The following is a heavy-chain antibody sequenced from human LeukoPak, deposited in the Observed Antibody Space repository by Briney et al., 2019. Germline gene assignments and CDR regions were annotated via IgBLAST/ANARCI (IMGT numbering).Heavy chain of an antibody. CDR1: RFTFSGYG. Sequence: GGSLRLSCAASRFTFSGYGMHWVRQAPGKGLEWVAVISHDGSKKYYADSVKGRFTISRDDSKNTLYLQMNSLRAEDTAVYYCLSGSYFDSSGLDYFDYWGQGTLVTVSS. CDR2: ISHDGSKK. CDR3: LSGSYFDSSGLDYFDY. D-gene: IGHD3-22*01. J-gene: IGHJ4*02. V-gene: IGHV3-30*03.